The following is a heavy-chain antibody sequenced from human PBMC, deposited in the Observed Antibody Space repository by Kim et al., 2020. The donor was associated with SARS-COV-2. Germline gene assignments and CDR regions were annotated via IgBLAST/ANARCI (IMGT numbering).Heavy chain of an antibody. Sequence: NYNPSLKRRGTISVDTSKNQFSLKLSSVTAADTAVYYCARVVVGATGWFDPWGQGTLVTVSS. CDR3: ARVVVGATGWFDP. D-gene: IGHD2-15*01. J-gene: IGHJ5*02. V-gene: IGHV4-34*09.